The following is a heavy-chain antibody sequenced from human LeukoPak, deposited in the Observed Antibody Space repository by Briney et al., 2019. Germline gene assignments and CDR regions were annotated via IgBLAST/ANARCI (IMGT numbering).Heavy chain of an antibody. CDR1: GFTFSSYG. Sequence: GGSLRLSCAPSGFTFSSYGMHWVRQAPGKGLEWVSYISSSGSTIYYADSVKGRFTISRDNAKNSLYLQMNSLRDEDTAVYYCARDQRGGSWGVGPNDYWGQGTLVTVSS. CDR2: ISSSGSTI. CDR3: ARDQRGGSWGVGPNDY. J-gene: IGHJ4*02. V-gene: IGHV3-48*02. D-gene: IGHD2-15*01.